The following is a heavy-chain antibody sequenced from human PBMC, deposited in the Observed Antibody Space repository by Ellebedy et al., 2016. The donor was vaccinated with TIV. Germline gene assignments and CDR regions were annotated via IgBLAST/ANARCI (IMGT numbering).Heavy chain of an antibody. Sequence: GESLKISCAASGFTFSSYSMNWVRQAPGKGLEWVSSISSSSSYIYYADSVKGRFTISRDNAKNSLYLQMNSLRAEDTAVYYCARDGIYCSGGSCYSGAFDIWGQGTMVTVSS. CDR2: ISSSSSYI. CDR3: ARDGIYCSGGSCYSGAFDI. D-gene: IGHD2-15*01. J-gene: IGHJ3*02. CDR1: GFTFSSYS. V-gene: IGHV3-21*01.